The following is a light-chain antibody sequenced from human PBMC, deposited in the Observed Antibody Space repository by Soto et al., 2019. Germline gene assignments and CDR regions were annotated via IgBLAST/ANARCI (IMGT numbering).Light chain of an antibody. CDR3: QQCDNLPLT. CDR1: QSISSW. Sequence: DIQMTQSPSTLSASVGDRVTITCRASQSISSWLAWYQQKPGKAPKLLIYDASNLETGVPPRFSGSGSGTDFTFTISSLQPEDVATYYCQQCDNLPLTFGGGTKVDIK. CDR2: DAS. V-gene: IGKV1-33*01. J-gene: IGKJ4*01.